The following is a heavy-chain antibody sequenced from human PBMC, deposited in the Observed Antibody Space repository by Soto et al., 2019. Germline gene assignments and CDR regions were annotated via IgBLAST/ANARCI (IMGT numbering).Heavy chain of an antibody. CDR3: ARALNYYEDTTGWFDP. V-gene: IGHV4-39*07. CDR2: IYYSGST. D-gene: IGHD3-22*01. J-gene: IGHJ5*02. CDR1: GGSISSSSYY. Sequence: SETLSLTCTVSGGSISSSSYYWGWIRQPPGKGLEWIGSIYYSGSTYYNPSLKSRVTISVDTSKNQFSLKLSSVTAADTAVYYCARALNYYEDTTGWFDPWGQGTLVTVSS.